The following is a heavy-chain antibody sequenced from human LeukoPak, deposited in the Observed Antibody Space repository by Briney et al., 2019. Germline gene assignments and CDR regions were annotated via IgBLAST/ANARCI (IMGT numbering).Heavy chain of an antibody. Sequence: SETLSLTCTVSGGSISSYYWSWIRQPPGKGLEWIGYIYYSGSTNYNPSLKSRVTISVDTSKNQFSLKLSSVTAADTAVYYCARFYDYVWGSYRYWFDPWGQGTLVTVSS. J-gene: IGHJ5*02. CDR3: ARFYDYVWGSYRYWFDP. V-gene: IGHV4-59*01. D-gene: IGHD3-16*02. CDR2: IYYSGST. CDR1: GGSISSYY.